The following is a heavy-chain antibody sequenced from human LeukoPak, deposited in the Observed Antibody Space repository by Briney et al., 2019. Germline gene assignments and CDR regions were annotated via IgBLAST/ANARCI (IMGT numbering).Heavy chain of an antibody. CDR3: ARAHESDGDYEGAFDI. CDR1: GFTFDDYG. D-gene: IGHD4-17*01. Sequence: GGSLRLSCAASGFTFDDYGMSWVRQAPGKGLEWVSGINWNGGSTGYADSVKGRFTISRDNAKNSLYLQMNSLRAEDTALYYCARAHESDGDYEGAFDIWGQGTMVTVSS. J-gene: IGHJ3*02. CDR2: INWNGGST. V-gene: IGHV3-20*04.